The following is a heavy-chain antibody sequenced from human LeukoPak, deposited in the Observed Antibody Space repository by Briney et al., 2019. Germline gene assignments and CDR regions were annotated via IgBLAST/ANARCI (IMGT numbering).Heavy chain of an antibody. Sequence: GSLRLSCAASGLTFSSYWMHWVRQAPGKGLVWVSRINSDGSSTSYADSVKGRFTISRDNAKNSLSLQMNSLRAEDTALYYCARGYYSSGSSWLDYWGQGTLVTVSS. V-gene: IGHV3-74*01. J-gene: IGHJ4*02. CDR2: INSDGSST. CDR1: GLTFSSYW. CDR3: ARGYYSSGSSWLDY. D-gene: IGHD6-19*01.